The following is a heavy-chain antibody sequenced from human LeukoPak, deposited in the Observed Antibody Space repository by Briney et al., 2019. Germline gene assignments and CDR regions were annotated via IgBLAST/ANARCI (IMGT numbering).Heavy chain of an antibody. D-gene: IGHD3-10*01. V-gene: IGHV1-69*13. CDR2: IIPYLTTA. J-gene: IGHJ6*03. CDR3: ARASGYGSATLNYYYYYMDV. Sequence: ASMTVSCKASGGTFSNYVINWVRQAPGQGPEWMGGIIPYLTTANYAQKFQGRVTITADDSTSTAYMELSSLTSEDTAVYYCARASGYGSATLNYYYYYMDVWGRGTTVTVSS. CDR1: GGTFSNYV.